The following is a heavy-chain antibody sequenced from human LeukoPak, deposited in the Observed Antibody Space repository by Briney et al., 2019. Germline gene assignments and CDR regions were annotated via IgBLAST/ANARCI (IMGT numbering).Heavy chain of an antibody. CDR1: GFTFNFFS. J-gene: IGHJ4*02. D-gene: IGHD3-10*01. V-gene: IGHV3-30*04. CDR2: ISYDATNE. CDR3: VKDFASGSYYNLFDY. Sequence: PGGSLRLSCAASGFTFNFFSMYWVRQSPGKGLEWVAVISYDATNEYYADSVKGRFTISRDDSKSTLYLQMNSLRAEDTAVYYCVKDFASGSYYNLFDYWGQGTLVTVSS.